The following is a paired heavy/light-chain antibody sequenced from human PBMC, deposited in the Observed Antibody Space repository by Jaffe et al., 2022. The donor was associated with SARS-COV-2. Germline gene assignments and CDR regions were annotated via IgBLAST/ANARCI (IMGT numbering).Light chain of an antibody. Sequence: DIVMTQSPDSLAVSLGARATINCKSSQSVLYSRNNKNYLAWYQQKPGQSPKLLIYWASTRESGVPGRFSGSGSGTDFTLTISSLQAEDVAVYYCQQYFSSPPTFGQGTKVEIK. V-gene: IGKV4-1*01. CDR3: QQYFSSPPT. CDR1: QSVLYSRNNKNY. CDR2: WAS. J-gene: IGKJ1*01.
Heavy chain of an antibody. CDR3: AKELRQDSSSWDFDS. J-gene: IGHJ4*02. V-gene: IGHV3-23*04. D-gene: IGHD3-22*01. CDR1: GFAFSSYC. Sequence: EVQLVESGGDLVQPGGSLRLSCVASGFAFSSYCMSWVRQAPGKGLEWVSSISASGDSIHYIDSVKGRFTISRDYSKNTLHLQMNSLRAEDTAIYYCAKELRQDSSSWDFDSWGQGTLVTVSS. CDR2: ISASGDSI.